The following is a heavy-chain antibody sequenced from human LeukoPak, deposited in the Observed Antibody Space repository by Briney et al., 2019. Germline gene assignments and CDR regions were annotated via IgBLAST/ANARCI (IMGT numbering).Heavy chain of an antibody. CDR3: ARDGRFIVADYYYGMDV. CDR1: GGTFSSYA. CDR2: INSANGNT. D-gene: IGHD1-26*01. V-gene: IGHV1-3*04. J-gene: IGHJ6*02. Sequence: GASVKVSCKASGGTFSSYAISWVRQAPGQGLEWMGGINSANGNTKYSQKFQGRVTITRDTSASTAYMELSSLRSEDTAVYYCARDGRFIVADYYYGMDVWGQGTTVTVSS.